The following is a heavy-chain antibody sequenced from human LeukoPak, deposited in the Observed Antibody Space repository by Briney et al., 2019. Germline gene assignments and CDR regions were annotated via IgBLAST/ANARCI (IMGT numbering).Heavy chain of an antibody. CDR2: IFYNESI. Sequence: PETLSLTCTVSGGSLTRYYWNWIRQPPGKGLEGIGYIFYNESINYNPSLKSRVTISVDTSKNHFSLKRNSVTAADTAVYYCARDIVATNGGAFDIWGQGTMVTVSS. CDR3: ARDIVATNGGAFDI. CDR1: GGSLTRYY. D-gene: IGHD5-12*01. J-gene: IGHJ3*02. V-gene: IGHV4-59*01.